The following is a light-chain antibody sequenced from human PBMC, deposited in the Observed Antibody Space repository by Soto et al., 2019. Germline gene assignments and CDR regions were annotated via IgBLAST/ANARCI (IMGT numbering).Light chain of an antibody. J-gene: IGLJ1*01. Sequence: QSALTQPPSASGSPGQSVAISCTGTASDIGGYTFVSWYQQHPGKPPKLLIYDVTKRPSGVPDRCSGSKSGNTSSLTVSFLQSEDDADYYCTAHGGTNPYVFGTGTKLTVL. CDR2: DVT. V-gene: IGLV2-8*01. CDR1: ASDIGGYTF. CDR3: TAHGGTNPYV.